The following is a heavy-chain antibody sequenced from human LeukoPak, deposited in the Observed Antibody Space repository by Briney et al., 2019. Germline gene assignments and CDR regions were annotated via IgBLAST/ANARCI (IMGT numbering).Heavy chain of an antibody. CDR3: ARWGRGYSYGWGYAFDI. CDR1: GGSFSGYY. V-gene: IGHV4-34*01. Sequence: SETLSLTCAVYGGSFSGYYWSWIRQPPGKGLEWIGEINHSGSTNYNPSLKSRVTISVDTSKNQFSLKLSSVTAADTAVYYCARWGRGYSYGWGYAFDIWGQGTMVTVSS. D-gene: IGHD5-18*01. CDR2: INHSGST. J-gene: IGHJ3*02.